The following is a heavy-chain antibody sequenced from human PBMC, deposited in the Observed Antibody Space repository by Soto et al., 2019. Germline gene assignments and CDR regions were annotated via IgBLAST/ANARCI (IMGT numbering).Heavy chain of an antibody. Sequence: ASVKVSCKASGYKFTTYGVSWVRQAPGQGLQLMGWISVYDGNTNYAQNFQGRVTMTTDTSTSTAYMELRSLRSDDTAVYYCARVTFYYGSGRGGYFDYWGQGTLVTVYS. CDR2: ISVYDGNT. CDR1: GYKFTTYG. J-gene: IGHJ4*02. CDR3: ARVTFYYGSGRGGYFDY. D-gene: IGHD3-10*01. V-gene: IGHV1-18*01.